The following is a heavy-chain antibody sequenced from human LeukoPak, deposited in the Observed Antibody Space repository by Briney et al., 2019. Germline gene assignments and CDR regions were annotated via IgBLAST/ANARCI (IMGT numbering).Heavy chain of an antibody. Sequence: PSETLSLTCTVSGGSITNYYWSWIRQPPGKELEWIGYIYYSGNTNYNPSLGSRVTISVDTSKNQFSLKLRSVTAADTAVYYCARAQPYTAMKRAFDPWGQGTLVTVSS. V-gene: IGHV4-59*08. CDR3: ARAQPYTAMKRAFDP. D-gene: IGHD5-18*01. CDR1: GGSITNYY. CDR2: IYYSGNT. J-gene: IGHJ5*02.